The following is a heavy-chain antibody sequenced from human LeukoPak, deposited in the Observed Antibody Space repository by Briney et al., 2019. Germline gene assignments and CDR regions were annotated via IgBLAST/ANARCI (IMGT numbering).Heavy chain of an antibody. CDR2: ISAYNGNT. V-gene: IGHV1-18*01. CDR3: ATPARITMVRGVIIEHRAFDI. CDR1: GYTFTSYG. Sequence: ASVKVSCKASGYTFTSYGISWVRQAPGQGLEWMGWISAYNGNTNYAQKFQGRVTMTEDTSTDTAYMELSSLRSEDTAVYYCATPARITMVRGVIIEHRAFDIWGQGTMVTVSS. D-gene: IGHD3-10*01. J-gene: IGHJ3*02.